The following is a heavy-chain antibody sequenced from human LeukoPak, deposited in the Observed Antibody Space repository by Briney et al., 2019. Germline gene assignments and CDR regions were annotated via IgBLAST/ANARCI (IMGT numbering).Heavy chain of an antibody. CDR1: GFTFSSYE. Sequence: PGGSLRLSCAASGFTFSSYEMNWVRQAPGKGLEWVGRSRNKANSYTAEYGASVKGRFTISRDDSKNTLYLQMSTLKTEDTAVYYCARDVVDSTTGGRFAFDIWGQGTVVTVSS. CDR2: SRNKANSYTA. V-gene: IGHV3-72*01. CDR3: ARDVVDSTTGGRFAFDI. J-gene: IGHJ3*02. D-gene: IGHD3-22*01.